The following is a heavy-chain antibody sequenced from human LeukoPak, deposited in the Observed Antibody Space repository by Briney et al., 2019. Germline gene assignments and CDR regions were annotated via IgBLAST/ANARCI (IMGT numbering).Heavy chain of an antibody. V-gene: IGHV2-5*02. CDR2: IYWDDDK. Sequence: SGPTLVNPTQTLTLTCTFSGFSLSTSGVGVGWIRQPPGKALEWLALIYWDDDKRYSPSLKSRLIITKDTSKNQVVLTMTNMDPADTATYYCAHRPLTGTGGWGQGTLVSVSS. J-gene: IGHJ4*02. CDR3: AHRPLTGTGG. CDR1: GFSLSTSGVG. D-gene: IGHD1-20*01.